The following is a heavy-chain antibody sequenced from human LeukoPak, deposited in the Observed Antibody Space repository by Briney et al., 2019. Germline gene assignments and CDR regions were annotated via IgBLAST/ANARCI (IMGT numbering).Heavy chain of an antibody. CDR2: ISSGGTTI. CDR3: ARGGAAAGSGGGYYYYGMGA. Sequence: GGSLRLSCAASGFTFSSYEMNWVRQAPGKGLEWLSYISSGGTTIYYADSVKGRFTISRDNARSSLYLQMNSLRADDTAVYYCARGGAAAGSGGGYYYYGMGAWGQGTTVIVSS. V-gene: IGHV3-48*03. CDR1: GFTFSSYE. J-gene: IGHJ6*02. D-gene: IGHD6-13*01.